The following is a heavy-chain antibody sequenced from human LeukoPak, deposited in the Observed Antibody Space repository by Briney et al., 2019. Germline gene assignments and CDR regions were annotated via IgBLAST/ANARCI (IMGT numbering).Heavy chain of an antibody. D-gene: IGHD3-22*01. CDR2: ISSSSSYI. Sequence: SGGSLRLSCAASGFTFSSYSMNWVRQAPGKGLEWVSSISSSSSYIYYADSVKGRFTISRDNAKNSLYLQMNSLRAEDTAVYYCARDVGYYDSSGLEPFDYWGQGTLVTVSS. J-gene: IGHJ4*02. V-gene: IGHV3-21*01. CDR3: ARDVGYYDSSGLEPFDY. CDR1: GFTFSSYS.